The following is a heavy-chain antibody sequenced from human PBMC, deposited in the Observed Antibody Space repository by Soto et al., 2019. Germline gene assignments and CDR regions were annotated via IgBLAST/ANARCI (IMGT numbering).Heavy chain of an antibody. CDR2: IIPIFGTA. Sequence: SVKVCGEASGGTFSSYAISWVRQAPGQGLEWMGGIIPIFGTANYAQKFQGRVTITADESTSTAYMELSSLRSEDTAVYYCAIGLLGSSGWYIPFDYWGQGTLVTVSS. J-gene: IGHJ4*02. CDR1: GGTFSSYA. CDR3: AIGLLGSSGWYIPFDY. V-gene: IGHV1-69*13. D-gene: IGHD6-19*01.